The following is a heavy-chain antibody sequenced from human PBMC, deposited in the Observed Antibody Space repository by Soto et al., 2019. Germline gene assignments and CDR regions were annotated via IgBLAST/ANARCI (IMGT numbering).Heavy chain of an antibody. Sequence: QVQFVQSGAEVKKPGASAKVSCKASGYTFADYAIHWVRQAPGQSLEWMGWINAGNGDTKYSQKFQGRVTLTTDTSASTAYMDINSLTTDDTAVYYCARDRWVTTLTFDKWGQGTLVIVSS. CDR3: ARDRWVTTLTFDK. CDR1: GYTFADYA. J-gene: IGHJ4*02. D-gene: IGHD4-17*01. V-gene: IGHV1-3*01. CDR2: INAGNGDT.